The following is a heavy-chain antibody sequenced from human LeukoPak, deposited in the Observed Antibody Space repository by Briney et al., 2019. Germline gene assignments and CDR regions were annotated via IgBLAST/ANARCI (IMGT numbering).Heavy chain of an antibody. CDR3: ARERDYVWGSYRRTYNWFDP. V-gene: IGHV1-2*02. CDR2: INPYSGGT. D-gene: IGHD3-16*02. Sequence: GASVKVSCKPSGYTLTHYYINWVRQAPGQGLEWMGWINPYSGGTNYAQKLQVRVTMTRDTSISTAYMELSRLRSDDTAVYYCARERDYVWGSYRRTYNWFDPWGQGTLVTVSS. J-gene: IGHJ5*02. CDR1: GYTLTHYY.